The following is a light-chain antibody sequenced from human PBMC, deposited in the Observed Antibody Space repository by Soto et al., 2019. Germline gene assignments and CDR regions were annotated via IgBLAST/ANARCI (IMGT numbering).Light chain of an antibody. Sequence: DIVMTQSPDSLGVSLGERATISCKSSQSVLYSSNNKNYLAWYQQKPGQPPKLIIYWASIRETGVPDRFSGSGSGTDFTLDISSLQAEDVAVYYCQQYYSNPQTFGQGTKWIS. J-gene: IGKJ1*01. CDR3: QQYYSNPQT. V-gene: IGKV4-1*01. CDR1: QSVLYSSNNKNY. CDR2: WAS.